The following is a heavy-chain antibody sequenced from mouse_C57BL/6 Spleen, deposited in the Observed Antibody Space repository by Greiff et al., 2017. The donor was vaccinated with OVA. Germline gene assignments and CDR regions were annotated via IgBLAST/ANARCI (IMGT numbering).Heavy chain of an antibody. V-gene: IGHV1-82*01. CDR1: GYAFSSSW. CDR3: ARSYGSSYDWYFDV. CDR2: IYPGDGDT. J-gene: IGHJ1*03. Sequence: QVQLQQSGPELVKPGASVKISCKASGYAFSSSWINWVKQRPGTGLEWIGRIYPGDGDTNCNGKFKGKATLTADKSSSTAYMQLSSLTSEDSAVYFCARSYGSSYDWYFDVWGTGTTVTVSS. D-gene: IGHD1-1*01.